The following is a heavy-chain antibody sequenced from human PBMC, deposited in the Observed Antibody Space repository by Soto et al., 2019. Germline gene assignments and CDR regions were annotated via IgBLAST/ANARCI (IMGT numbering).Heavy chain of an antibody. Sequence: LRLSCAASGFTFSSYAMSWVRQAPGKGLEWVSAISGSGGSTYYADSVKGRFTISRDNSKNTLYLQMNSLRAEDTAVYYCAKGVRSSGWYRGNYWGQGTLVTVSS. CDR3: AKGVRSSGWYRGNY. V-gene: IGHV3-23*01. CDR1: GFTFSSYA. J-gene: IGHJ4*02. D-gene: IGHD6-19*01. CDR2: ISGSGGST.